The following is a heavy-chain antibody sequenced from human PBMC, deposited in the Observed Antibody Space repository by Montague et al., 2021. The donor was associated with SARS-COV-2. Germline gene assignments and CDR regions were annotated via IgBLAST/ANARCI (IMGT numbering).Heavy chain of an antibody. CDR2: INHGGST. D-gene: IGHD2-2*03. CDR3: ARGTPGY. J-gene: IGHJ4*02. V-gene: IGHV4-34*01. CDR1: GGSFSDYH. Sequence: ETLSLTCAVYGGSFSDYHWSWIRQPPGGGLEWIGRINHGGSTKYNPSLKSRVTISIDTSKNQFSLKLSSVTAADTTVYYCARGTPGYWGQGTLVTVSS.